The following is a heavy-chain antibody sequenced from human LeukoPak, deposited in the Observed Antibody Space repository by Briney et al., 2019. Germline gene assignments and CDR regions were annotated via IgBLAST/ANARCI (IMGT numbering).Heavy chain of an antibody. J-gene: IGHJ4*02. D-gene: IGHD3-10*01. CDR2: TRNKASSYAT. V-gene: IGHV3-72*01. Sequence: GGSLRLSCAASGFTFSDHSVDWVRQAPGKGLEWVGRTRNKASSYATEYAASVKGRFTISRDNAKNSLYLQMNSLRAEDTAVYYCARLAVRGVIGRGDWGQGTLVTVSS. CDR1: GFTFSDHS. CDR3: ARLAVRGVIGRGD.